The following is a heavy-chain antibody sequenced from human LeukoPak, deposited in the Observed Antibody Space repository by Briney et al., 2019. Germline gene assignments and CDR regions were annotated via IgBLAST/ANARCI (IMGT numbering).Heavy chain of an antibody. Sequence: GGSLRLSCAASGFAFSSYWTHWVRQAPGKGLVWVSRINGDGSSTNYADSVKGRFTISRDNAKNSLYLQMNSLRAEDTAVYYCAELGITMIGGVWGKGTTVTISS. D-gene: IGHD3-10*02. J-gene: IGHJ6*04. CDR3: AELGITMIGGV. CDR1: GFAFSSYW. CDR2: INGDGSST. V-gene: IGHV3-74*01.